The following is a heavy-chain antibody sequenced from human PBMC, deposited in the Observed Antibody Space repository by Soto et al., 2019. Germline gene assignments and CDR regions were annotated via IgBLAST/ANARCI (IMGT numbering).Heavy chain of an antibody. CDR2: LYYSGNT. Sequence: QLQLQESGPGLVKPSETLSLTCTVSGGSISSFNYFWGWIRQPPGKGLEWIGSLYYSGNTYYNPSLKSRVTISVDTSKKQCTLTLRSVTAADTAVYYCARGGGSTFNWCDPWGQGTLVNVSP. CDR1: GGSISSFNYF. D-gene: IGHD2-15*01. J-gene: IGHJ5*02. CDR3: ARGGGSTFNWCDP. V-gene: IGHV4-39*01.